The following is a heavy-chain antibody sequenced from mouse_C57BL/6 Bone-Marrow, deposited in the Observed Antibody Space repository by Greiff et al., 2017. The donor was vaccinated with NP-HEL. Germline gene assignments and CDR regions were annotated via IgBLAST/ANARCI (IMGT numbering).Heavy chain of an antibody. J-gene: IGHJ4*01. CDR2: INPNNGGT. CDR3: ARGTTVVATYYAMDY. D-gene: IGHD1-1*01. V-gene: IGHV1-22*01. CDR1: GYTFTDYN. Sequence: EVQRVESGPELVKPGASVKMSCKASGYTFTDYNMHWVKQSHGKSLEWIGYINPNNGGTSYNQKFKGQATLTVNKSSSPAYMELRSLTSEDSAVYYGARGTTVVATYYAMDYWGQGTSVTVSS.